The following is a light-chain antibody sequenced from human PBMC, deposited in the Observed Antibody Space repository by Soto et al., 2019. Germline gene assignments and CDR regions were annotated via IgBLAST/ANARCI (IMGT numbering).Light chain of an antibody. Sequence: ESVLTQSPATLYLSPGERATLSCRASQSVSSYLAWYQQKPGQAPRLLIHDASNRATGIPARLSGSGSGKDFTLTISSLETQDFAVYYCHQRSNWPQRLTFGGGTKVDIK. CDR1: QSVSSY. CDR2: DAS. J-gene: IGKJ4*01. CDR3: HQRSNWPQRLT. V-gene: IGKV3-11*01.